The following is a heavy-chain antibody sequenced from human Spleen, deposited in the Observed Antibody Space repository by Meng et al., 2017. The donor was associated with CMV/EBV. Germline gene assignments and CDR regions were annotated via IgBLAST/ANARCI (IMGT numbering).Heavy chain of an antibody. Sequence: CTVSGCSISSGGSYWSWLRQHPEKGLEWIATIYYSGSTHYNPSLKRRATLSVDTSKNQFSLRLGSVTDADTAVYFCARASPGWDYFDYWGRGTLVTVS. V-gene: IGHV4-31*03. D-gene: IGHD1-14*01. CDR3: ARASPGWDYFDY. J-gene: IGHJ4*02. CDR1: GCSISSGGSY. CDR2: IYYSGST.